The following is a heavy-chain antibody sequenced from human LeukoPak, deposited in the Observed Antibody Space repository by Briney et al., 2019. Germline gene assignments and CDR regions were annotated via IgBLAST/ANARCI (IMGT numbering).Heavy chain of an antibody. CDR2: ISGSGGST. Sequence: GGSLRLSCAASGFTFSSYAMSWVRQAPGKGLEWVSAISGSGGSTYYADSVKGRFTISRDNSKNTLYLQVYSLRAEDTAVYYCAKGADIVVVPAGKAGGIFDYWGQGTLVTVSS. J-gene: IGHJ4*02. CDR3: AKGADIVVVPAGKAGGIFDY. V-gene: IGHV3-23*01. CDR1: GFTFSSYA. D-gene: IGHD2-2*01.